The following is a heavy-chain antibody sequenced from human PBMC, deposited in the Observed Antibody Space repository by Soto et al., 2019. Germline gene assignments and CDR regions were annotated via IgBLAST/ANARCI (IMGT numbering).Heavy chain of an antibody. J-gene: IGHJ4*02. CDR1: GGSISSSSYY. D-gene: IGHD4-17*01. CDR3: ARLNYGDYDAFDY. CDR2: IYYSGST. V-gene: IGHV4-39*01. Sequence: SETLSLTCTVSGGSISSSSYYWGWIRQPPGKGLEWIGSIYYSGSTYYNPSLKSRVTISVDTSKNQFSLKLSSVTAADTAVYYCARLNYGDYDAFDYWGQGTLVTSPQ.